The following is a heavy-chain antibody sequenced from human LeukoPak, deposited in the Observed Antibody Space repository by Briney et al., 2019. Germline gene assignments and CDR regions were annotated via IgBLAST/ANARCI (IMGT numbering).Heavy chain of an antibody. V-gene: IGHV1-3*01. Sequence: ASVKVSCKASGYTFTSYAMHWVRQAPGQRLEWMGWINAGNGNTKYSRKFQGRVTITRDTSASTAYMELSSLRSEDTAVYYCASQGVEMATIFGYWGQGTLVTVSS. CDR3: ASQGVEMATIFGY. CDR1: GYTFTSYA. D-gene: IGHD5-24*01. J-gene: IGHJ4*02. CDR2: INAGNGNT.